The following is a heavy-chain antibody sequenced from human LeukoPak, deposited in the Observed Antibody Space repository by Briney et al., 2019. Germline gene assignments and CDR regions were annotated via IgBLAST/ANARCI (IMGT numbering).Heavy chain of an antibody. CDR2: ISSSSTTI. CDR1: GFTFSSHN. Sequence: PGGSLRLSCAASGFTFSSHNMNWVRQAPGKGLEWVSYISSSSTTIYQADPVKGRFTISRDNAKNSLYLQMNSLRAEDTAVYYCARALSYCSSTSCSLYYYYYYMDAWGKGTTVTVSS. CDR3: ARALSYCSSTSCSLYYYYYYMDA. V-gene: IGHV3-48*01. D-gene: IGHD2-2*01. J-gene: IGHJ6*03.